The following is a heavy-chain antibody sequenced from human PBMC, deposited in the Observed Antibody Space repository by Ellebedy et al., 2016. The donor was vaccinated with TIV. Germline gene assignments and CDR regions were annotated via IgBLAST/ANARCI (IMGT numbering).Heavy chain of an antibody. CDR2: ISVYNGDT. D-gene: IGHD6-19*01. J-gene: IGHJ5*02. CDR3: ARDLRGQWLPGGGWFDP. V-gene: IGHV1-18*04. Sequence: ASVKVSCKASGYTFSSCGLSWVRQAPGQGLEWMGWISVYNGDTNYSQKFQGRVTMTADTSTNTAHMELRSLRSDDTAVYYVARDLRGQWLPGGGWFDPWGQGTLVTVSS. CDR1: GYTFSSCG.